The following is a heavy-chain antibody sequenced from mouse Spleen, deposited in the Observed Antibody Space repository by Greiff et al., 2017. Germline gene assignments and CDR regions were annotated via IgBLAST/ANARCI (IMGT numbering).Heavy chain of an antibody. CDR2: INPSSGYT. CDR3: ARYDYGERDYFDY. D-gene: IGHD2-4*01. Sequence: VQLQQSGAELARPGASVKMSCKASGYTFTSYTMHWVKQRPGQGLEWIGYINPSSGYTKYNQKFKDKATLTADKSSSTAYMQLSSLTSEDSAVYYCARYDYGERDYFDYWGQGTTLTVSS. V-gene: IGHV1-4*01. CDR1: GYTFTSYT. J-gene: IGHJ2*01.